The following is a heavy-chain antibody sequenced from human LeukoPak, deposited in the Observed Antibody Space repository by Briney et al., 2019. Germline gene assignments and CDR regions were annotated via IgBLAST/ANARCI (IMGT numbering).Heavy chain of an antibody. Sequence: GASVKVSCKASGYTFTSYGISWGPQAPGQGLEWMGWISAYNGNTNYAQKLQGRVTMTTDTSTSTAYMELRSLRSDDTAVYYCAREGTYSGSYPIDYWGQGTLVTVSS. V-gene: IGHV1-18*01. CDR2: ISAYNGNT. CDR3: AREGTYSGSYPIDY. CDR1: GYTFTSYG. J-gene: IGHJ4*02. D-gene: IGHD1-26*01.